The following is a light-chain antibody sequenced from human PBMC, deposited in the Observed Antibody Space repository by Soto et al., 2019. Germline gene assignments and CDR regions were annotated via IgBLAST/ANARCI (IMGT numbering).Light chain of an antibody. CDR3: SSYTRSYTYG. CDR1: SDDIGGYNF. V-gene: IGLV2-14*03. J-gene: IGLJ1*01. CDR2: DVN. Sequence: QSALTQPASVSGSPGQSITISCAGSSDDIGGYNFVSWYQQRPGKAPKLMIYDVNNRPSGISHRFSGSKSGSTASLTISGLQPEDEADYYCSSYTRSYTYGFGVGTKLTVL.